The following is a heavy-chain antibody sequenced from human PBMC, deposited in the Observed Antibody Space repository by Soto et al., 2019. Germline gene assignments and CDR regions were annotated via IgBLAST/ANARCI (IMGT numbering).Heavy chain of an antibody. D-gene: IGHD6-13*01. Sequence: PGGSLRLSCAASGFTFDDYAMHWVRQAPGKGLEWVSGISWNSGSIGYADSVKGRFTISRDNAKNSLYLQMNSLRAEDTALYYCAKDDIATRTAAGPKFDYWGQGTLVTVSS. V-gene: IGHV3-9*01. J-gene: IGHJ4*02. CDR1: GFTFDDYA. CDR3: AKDDIATRTAAGPKFDY. CDR2: ISWNSGSI.